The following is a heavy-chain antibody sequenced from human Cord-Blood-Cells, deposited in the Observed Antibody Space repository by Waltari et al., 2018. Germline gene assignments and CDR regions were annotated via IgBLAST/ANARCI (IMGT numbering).Heavy chain of an antibody. D-gene: IGHD3-3*01. CDR2: LNQSGST. V-gene: IGHV4-34*01. Sequence: QVQLQQWGAGLLKPSETLSLTSAVYGGSFSGYYWSWIRQPPGKGLEWFGELNQSGSTNYIPSLKSRVTISVDASKNQFSLKLSSVTAADTAVYYCARARAHYDFWSGYYYFDYWGQGTLVTVSS. CDR1: GGSFSGYY. CDR3: ARARAHYDFWSGYYYFDY. J-gene: IGHJ4*02.